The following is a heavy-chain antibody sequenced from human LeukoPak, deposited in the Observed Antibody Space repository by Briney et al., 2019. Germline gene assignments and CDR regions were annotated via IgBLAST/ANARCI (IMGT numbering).Heavy chain of an antibody. D-gene: IGHD3-10*01. V-gene: IGHV3-48*01. CDR2: ISSSSSTI. CDR1: GFTFSSYS. Sequence: GGSLRLSCAASGFTFSSYSMNWVRQAPGKGLEWVSYISSSSSTIYYADSVKGRFTISRDNSKNTLYLQMNSLRAEDTAVYYCAKGRRLWFGEYAVFDYWGQGALVTVSS. CDR3: AKGRRLWFGEYAVFDY. J-gene: IGHJ4*02.